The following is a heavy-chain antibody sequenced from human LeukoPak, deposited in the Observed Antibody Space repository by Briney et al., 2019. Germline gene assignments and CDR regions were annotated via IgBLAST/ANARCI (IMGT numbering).Heavy chain of an antibody. D-gene: IGHD2-2*01. CDR3: VREAVVVPAATRNYYYYYMDV. Sequence: KPSETLSLTCAVYGGSFSGYYWSWIRQPPGKGLEWIGEINHSGSTNYNPSLKSRVTISVDTSKNQFSLKLSSVTAADTAVYYCVREAVVVPAATRNYYYYYMDVWGKGTTVTVSS. J-gene: IGHJ6*03. CDR2: INHSGST. CDR1: GGSFSGYY. V-gene: IGHV4-34*01.